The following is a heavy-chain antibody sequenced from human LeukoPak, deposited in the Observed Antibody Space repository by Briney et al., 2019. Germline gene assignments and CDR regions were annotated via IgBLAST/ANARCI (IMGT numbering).Heavy chain of an antibody. CDR3: SVHGAGTTTFDI. CDR2: IIPIFGTA. V-gene: IGHV1-69*05. Sequence: SVKVSCKASGGTFSSYAISWVRQAPGQGLEWMGRIIPIFGTANYAQKFQGRVTITTDESTSTAYMELSSLRSEDTAVYYCSVHGAGTTTFDIWGQGTMVTSLQ. D-gene: IGHD1-7*01. CDR1: GGTFSSYA. J-gene: IGHJ3*02.